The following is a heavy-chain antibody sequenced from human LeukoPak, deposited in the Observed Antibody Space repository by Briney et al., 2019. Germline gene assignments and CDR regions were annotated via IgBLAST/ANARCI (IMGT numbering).Heavy chain of an antibody. Sequence: SETLSLTCAVYGGSSSGYYWSWIRQPPGKGLEWIGEINHSGSTNYNPSLKSRVTISVDTSKNQFSLKLSSVTAADTAVYYCARGLWSGYYRYYYYYMDVWGKGTTVTVSS. V-gene: IGHV4-34*01. D-gene: IGHD3-3*01. J-gene: IGHJ6*03. CDR2: INHSGST. CDR1: GGSSSGYY. CDR3: ARGLWSGYYRYYYYYMDV.